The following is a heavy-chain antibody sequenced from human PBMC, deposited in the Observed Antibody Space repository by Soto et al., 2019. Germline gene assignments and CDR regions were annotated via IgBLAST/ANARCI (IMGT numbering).Heavy chain of an antibody. CDR2: IYYTGST. D-gene: IGHD2-15*01. Sequence: SETLSLTCTVSGGAISTYYWSWIRQPPGKGLEWIGYIYYTGSTKYNPSLKSRVTISVDTSKNQLSLKLSSVTAADTAVYYCVKLAGYCSGGRCHGDYAMDVWGQGTTVTVSS. V-gene: IGHV4-59*08. CDR1: GGAISTYY. CDR3: VKLAGYCSGGRCHGDYAMDV. J-gene: IGHJ6*02.